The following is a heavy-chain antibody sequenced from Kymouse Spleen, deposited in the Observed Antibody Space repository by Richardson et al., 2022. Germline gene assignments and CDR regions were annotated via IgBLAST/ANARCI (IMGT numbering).Heavy chain of an antibody. J-gene: IGHJ4*02. V-gene: IGHV3-33*01. CDR2: IWYDGSNK. D-gene: IGHD1-26*01. CDR3: ARDIVGATTAFDY. CDR1: GFTFSSYG. Sequence: QVQLVESGGGVVQPGRSLRLSCAASGFTFSSYGMHWVRQAPGKGLEWVAVIWYDGSNKYYADSVKGRFTISRDNSKNTLYLQMNSLRAEDTAVYYCARDIVGATTAFDYWGQGTLVTVSS.